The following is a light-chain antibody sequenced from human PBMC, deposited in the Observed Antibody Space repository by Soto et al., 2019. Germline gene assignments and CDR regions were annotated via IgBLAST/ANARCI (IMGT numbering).Light chain of an antibody. Sequence: QSVLTQPSSLSASPGASASLTCTLRSGINVGTYRIYWYQQKPGSPPQYLLRYKSDSDKQQGSGVPSRFSGSKDASANAGILLISGLQSEDEADYYCMIWHSSAYVVFDGGTKLTVL. CDR3: MIWHSSAYVV. J-gene: IGLJ2*01. CDR2: YKSDSDK. V-gene: IGLV5-45*03. CDR1: SGINVGTYR.